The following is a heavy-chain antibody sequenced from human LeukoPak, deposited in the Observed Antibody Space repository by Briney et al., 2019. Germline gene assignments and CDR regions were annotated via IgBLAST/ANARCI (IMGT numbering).Heavy chain of an antibody. J-gene: IGHJ4*02. Sequence: SETLSLTCTVSGGSISSYYWSWIRQPPGKGLELIGNIYYSGSTNYNPSLKSRVTISVDTSKNQFSLKLSSVTAADTAVYYCARIYGSGSYRVLYYFDYWGQGTLVTVSS. CDR2: IYYSGST. CDR1: GGSISSYY. D-gene: IGHD3-10*01. V-gene: IGHV4-59*12. CDR3: ARIYGSGSYRVLYYFDY.